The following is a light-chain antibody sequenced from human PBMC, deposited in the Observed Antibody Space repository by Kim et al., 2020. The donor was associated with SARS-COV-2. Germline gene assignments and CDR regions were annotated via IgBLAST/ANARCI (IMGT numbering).Light chain of an antibody. CDR1: SSDVGGYNY. J-gene: IGLJ2*01. CDR3: SSYTSSSTLVV. V-gene: IGLV2-14*03. Sequence: LSQPASVSGSPGQSITISCTGTSSDVGGYNYVSWYQQHPGKAPKLMIYDVSNRPSGVSNRFSGSKSGNTASLTISGLQAEDEADYYYSSYTSSSTLVVFGGGTKLTVL. CDR2: DVS.